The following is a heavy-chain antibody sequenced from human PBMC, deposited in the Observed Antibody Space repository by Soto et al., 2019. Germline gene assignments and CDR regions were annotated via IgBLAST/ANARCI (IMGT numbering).Heavy chain of an antibody. CDR3: AKGLIAAAGTPSYFDY. D-gene: IGHD6-13*01. V-gene: IGHV3-30*18. J-gene: IGHJ4*02. Sequence: QVQLVESGGGVVQPGRSLRLSCAASGFSFSSYGMYWVRQAPGKGLEWVAVISYDGSNKYYADSVKGRFTISRDNSKNTLYLQMNSLRAEDTAVYYCAKGLIAAAGTPSYFDYWGQGTMLTVSS. CDR2: ISYDGSNK. CDR1: GFSFSSYG.